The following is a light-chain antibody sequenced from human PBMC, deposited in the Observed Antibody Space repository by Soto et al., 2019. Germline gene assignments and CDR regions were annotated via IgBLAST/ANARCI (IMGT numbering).Light chain of an antibody. Sequence: DIQMTQSPPSLSASVVDRVTITCRASQSISSSLNWYQQKPGKAPRFLIYGASSLQSGVPSRFSGSGSGTDFTLTIGSLQPEDFATYYCQQSYSIPYTFGQGTKLEIK. CDR2: GAS. V-gene: IGKV1-39*01. J-gene: IGKJ2*01. CDR1: QSISSS. CDR3: QQSYSIPYT.